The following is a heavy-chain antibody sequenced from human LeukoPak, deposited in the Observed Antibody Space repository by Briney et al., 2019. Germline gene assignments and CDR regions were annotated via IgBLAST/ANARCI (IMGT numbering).Heavy chain of an antibody. CDR3: AKGGSWTGTTY. J-gene: IGHJ4*02. Sequence: GGSLRLSCSASGFTFTDYYMNLVRQAPGKGLEGVSGISGSGDTSSADSVKGRFTISRDNSRSTVFLQMDSLRAEDTALYYCAKGGSWTGTTYWGQGTLVTVSS. CDR2: ISGSGDT. D-gene: IGHD1-1*01. V-gene: IGHV3-23*01. CDR1: GFTFTDYY.